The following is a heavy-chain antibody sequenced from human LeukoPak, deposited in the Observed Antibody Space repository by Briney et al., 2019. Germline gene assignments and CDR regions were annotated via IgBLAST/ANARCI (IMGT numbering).Heavy chain of an antibody. Sequence: GGSLTLSRAASGFTFSSYSMNWVRPAPGKGLEWVSSISSSSSYIYYADSVKGRFTISRDNAKNSLYLQVNSLRAEDTAVYYCARDRDIVVVVAEPFDYWGQGTLVTVSS. J-gene: IGHJ4*02. CDR1: GFTFSSYS. D-gene: IGHD2-15*01. CDR2: ISSSSSYI. V-gene: IGHV3-21*01. CDR3: ARDRDIVVVVAEPFDY.